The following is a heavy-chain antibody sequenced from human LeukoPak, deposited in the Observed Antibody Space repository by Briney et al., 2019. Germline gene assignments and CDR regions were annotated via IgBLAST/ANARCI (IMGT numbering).Heavy chain of an antibody. J-gene: IGHJ3*02. D-gene: IGHD3-22*01. CDR1: GYSISSGYY. Sequence: SETLSLTCAVPGYSISSGYYWGWIRQPPGKGLEWIGSIYHSGSTYYNPSLKSRVTISVDTSKNQFSLKLSSVTAADTAVYYCARFYYDSSGYPTWGAFAIWGQGTMVTVSS. CDR3: ARFYYDSSGYPTWGAFAI. CDR2: IYHSGST. V-gene: IGHV4-38-2*01.